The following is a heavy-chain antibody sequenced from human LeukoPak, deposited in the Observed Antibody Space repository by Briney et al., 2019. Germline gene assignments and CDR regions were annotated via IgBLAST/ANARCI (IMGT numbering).Heavy chain of an antibody. Sequence: SETLSPTRTVSGGSISSYYGSWIRQPPGKGLEWIGYIYYSASTNCNPSVKSRVAMSVDTSKKQFSLKLSSLTAADTAVYYCARGGTAVIAPYAFDIWGEGTMVTVSS. J-gene: IGHJ3*02. CDR1: GGSISSYY. V-gene: IGHV4-59*01. CDR2: IYYSAST. CDR3: ARGGTAVIAPYAFDI. D-gene: IGHD4-23*01.